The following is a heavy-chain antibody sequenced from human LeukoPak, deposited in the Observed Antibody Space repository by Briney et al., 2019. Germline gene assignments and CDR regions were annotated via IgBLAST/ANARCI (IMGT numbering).Heavy chain of an antibody. Sequence: GGSLRLSCAASGYTFSRHGMNWVRQTPGKGLEWVANIKEDGSEKYYVDSVKGRVTISRDNAKNSLYLQMNSLRAEDTAVYYCARVRPYCSGGSCYSMDYWGQGTLVTVSS. D-gene: IGHD2-15*01. CDR3: ARVRPYCSGGSCYSMDY. CDR2: IKEDGSEK. CDR1: GYTFSRHG. J-gene: IGHJ4*02. V-gene: IGHV3-7*01.